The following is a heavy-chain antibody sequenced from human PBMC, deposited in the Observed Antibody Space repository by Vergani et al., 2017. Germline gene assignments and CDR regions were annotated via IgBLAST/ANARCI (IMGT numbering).Heavy chain of an antibody. CDR2: IRSKANSYAT. Sequence: EVQLVESGGGLVQPGGSLKLSCAASGFTFSGSAMHWVRPSSGKGLEWVGLIRSKANSYATAYAASVKGRFTISRDDSKNTAYLQMNSLTTEDTAVYYCTSKGSSSGYWGQGTLVTVSS. CDR3: TSKGSSSGY. D-gene: IGHD6-6*01. J-gene: IGHJ4*02. V-gene: IGHV3-73*02. CDR1: GFTFSGSA.